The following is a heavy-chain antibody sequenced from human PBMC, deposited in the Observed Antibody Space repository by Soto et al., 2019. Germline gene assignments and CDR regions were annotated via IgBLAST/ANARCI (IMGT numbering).Heavy chain of an antibody. CDR3: ASPSEIAVAGTDYYYGMDV. CDR2: IYYSGST. D-gene: IGHD6-19*01. CDR1: GGSISRSGYY. Sequence: PSETRSLTCTVSGGSISRSGYYWGWIRQPPGKGLEWIGSIYYSGSTYYNPSLKSRVTISVDTSKNQFSLKLSSVTAADTAVYYCASPSEIAVAGTDYYYGMDVWGQGTTVT. V-gene: IGHV4-39*01. J-gene: IGHJ6*02.